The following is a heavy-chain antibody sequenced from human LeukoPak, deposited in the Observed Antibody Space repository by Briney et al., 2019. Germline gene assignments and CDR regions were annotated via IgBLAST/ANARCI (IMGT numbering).Heavy chain of an antibody. J-gene: IGHJ6*03. Sequence: GGPLRLSCAASGFTFSSYGMHWVRQAPGKGLEWVAFIRYDGSNKYYADSVKGRFTISRDNSKNTLYLQMNSLRAEDTAVYYCAKEQLASLYYYYYMDVWGKGTTVTVSS. CDR2: IRYDGSNK. CDR3: AKEQLASLYYYYYMDV. D-gene: IGHD6-6*01. V-gene: IGHV3-30*02. CDR1: GFTFSSYG.